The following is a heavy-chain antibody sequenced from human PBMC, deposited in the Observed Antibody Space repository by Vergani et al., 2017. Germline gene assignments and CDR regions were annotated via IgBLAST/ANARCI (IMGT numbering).Heavy chain of an antibody. CDR2: IIPIFGTA. J-gene: IGHJ4*02. D-gene: IGHD6-19*01. CDR3: ARGGSIAVAGENAFDY. Sequence: QVQLVQSGAEVKKPGSSVKVSCKASGGTFSSYAISWVRQAPGQGLEWMGGIIPIFGTANYAQKFQGRVTITADESTSTAYMELSSLRAEDTAVYYCARGGSIAVAGENAFDYWGQGTLVTVSS. V-gene: IGHV1-69*01. CDR1: GGTFSSYA.